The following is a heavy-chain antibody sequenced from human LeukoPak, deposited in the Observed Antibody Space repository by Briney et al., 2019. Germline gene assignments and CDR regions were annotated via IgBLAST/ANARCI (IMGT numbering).Heavy chain of an antibody. J-gene: IGHJ4*02. CDR1: GFTFSSYA. V-gene: IGHV3-64*01. D-gene: IGHD3-22*01. CDR3: ARDQGTMTGAFDY. Sequence: GGSLRLSCAASGFTFSSYAMHWVRQAPGKGLEYVSAISSNGGSTYYANSVKGRFTISRDNSKNTLSFQMGSLRAEDMAVYCCARDQGTMTGAFDYWGQGTLVTVSS. CDR2: ISSNGGST.